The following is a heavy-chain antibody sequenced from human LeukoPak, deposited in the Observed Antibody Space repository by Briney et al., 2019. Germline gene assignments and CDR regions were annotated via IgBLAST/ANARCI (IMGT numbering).Heavy chain of an antibody. CDR1: GFTVSSNF. V-gene: IGHV3-66*01. J-gene: IGHJ6*03. D-gene: IGHD6-13*01. Sequence: GGSLRLSCAASGFTVSSNFMSWVRQAPGKGLEWVSVIYSGGSAYYADSVKGRFTISSDNSKNTLYLQMNSLRGEDTAVYFCARVLAAAGAYYYYYMDVWGKGTTVTISS. CDR2: IYSGGSA. CDR3: ARVLAAAGAYYYYYMDV.